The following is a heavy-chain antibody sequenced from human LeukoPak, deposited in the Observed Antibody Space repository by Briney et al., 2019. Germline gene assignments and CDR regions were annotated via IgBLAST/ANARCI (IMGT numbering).Heavy chain of an antibody. D-gene: IGHD3-10*01. V-gene: IGHV3-30*03. CDR2: TSSDLNVK. Sequence: GGSLRLSCAASGFTFSTYGMHWVRQAPGKGLEWVAVTSSDLNVKLYADSVKGRFTISRDNSRSTLYLQMNSLRPEDTAIYYCAREGYYGSGSPPSLYFDYWGQGTLVTVSS. CDR3: AREGYYGSGSPPSLYFDY. J-gene: IGHJ4*02. CDR1: GFTFSTYG.